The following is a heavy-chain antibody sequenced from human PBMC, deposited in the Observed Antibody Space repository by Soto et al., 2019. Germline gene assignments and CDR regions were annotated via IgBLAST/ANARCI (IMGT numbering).Heavy chain of an antibody. V-gene: IGHV3-23*01. J-gene: IGHJ4*02. CDR1: EFSVSSYV. Sequence: GGSLRLSCAASEFSVSSYVMRWVRQAPGKGLQWVSSINEGGATFYEDSVKGRFTISRDNSRNIVYLQMNSLRAEDTAVYYCARDSSGWYYWGQGTLVTVSS. CDR2: INEGGAT. CDR3: ARDSSGWYY. D-gene: IGHD6-19*01.